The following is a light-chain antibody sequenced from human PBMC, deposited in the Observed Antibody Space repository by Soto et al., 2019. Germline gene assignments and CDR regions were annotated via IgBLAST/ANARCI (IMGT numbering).Light chain of an antibody. J-gene: IGKJ4*01. CDR3: QQLNSYPPFT. Sequence: IQLTQSPSSLSASVGDRVTITCRASQGISSYLAWYQQKPGKAPKLLIYAASTLQSGVPSRFSGSGSGTDFTLTISSLQPEDFTTYYCQQLNSYPPFTFGGGTKVHI. CDR1: QGISSY. CDR2: AAS. V-gene: IGKV1-9*01.